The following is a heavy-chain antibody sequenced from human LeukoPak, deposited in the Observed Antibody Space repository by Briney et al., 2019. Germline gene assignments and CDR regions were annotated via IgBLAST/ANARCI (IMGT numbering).Heavy chain of an antibody. CDR1: GFTFSSYG. J-gene: IGHJ4*02. CDR2: IWYDGSNK. CDR3: ARDVGYSSGWYSVGRMRY. V-gene: IGHV3-33*01. Sequence: PGGSLRLSCAASGFTFSSYGMHWVRQAPGKGLEWVAVIWYDGSNKYYADSVKGRFTISRDNSKNTLYLQMNSLRAEDTAVYYCARDVGYSSGWYSVGRMRYWGQGTLVTVSS. D-gene: IGHD6-19*01.